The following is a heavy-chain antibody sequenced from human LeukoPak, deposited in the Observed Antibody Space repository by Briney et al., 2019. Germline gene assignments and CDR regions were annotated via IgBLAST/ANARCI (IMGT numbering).Heavy chain of an antibody. J-gene: IGHJ3*02. Sequence: PSETLSLTCTVSGGSISSSDSYWGWIRQPPGKGLEWIGNIYYSGTTYYSPSLKSRVTISVDTSKNHFSLKLSSVAAADTAMYYCARRGTSMFRGVHMGPHDGFDIWGQGTMVTVSS. CDR1: GGSISSSDSY. D-gene: IGHD3-10*01. V-gene: IGHV4-39*07. CDR3: ARRGTSMFRGVHMGPHDGFDI. CDR2: IYYSGTT.